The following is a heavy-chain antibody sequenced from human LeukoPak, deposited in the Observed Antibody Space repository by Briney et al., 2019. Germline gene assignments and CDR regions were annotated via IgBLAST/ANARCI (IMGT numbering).Heavy chain of an antibody. CDR2: IKSKTDGGTT. CDR1: GFSFNNAW. J-gene: IGHJ4*02. Sequence: PGGSLRLSCAASGFSFNNAWMSWVRQAPGKGLEWVGHIKSKTDGGTTDYTAPVKGRFTISRDDSKNIAYLQMNSLKTEDTAVYYCSRQIRATTDYFDYWGQGTLVTVSS. V-gene: IGHV3-15*01. D-gene: IGHD5-12*01. CDR3: SRQIRATTDYFDY.